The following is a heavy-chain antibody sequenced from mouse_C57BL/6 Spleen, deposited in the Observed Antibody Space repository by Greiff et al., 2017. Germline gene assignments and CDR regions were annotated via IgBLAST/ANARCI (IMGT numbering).Heavy chain of an antibody. CDR3: GRPSIYYGSFDY. J-gene: IGHJ3*01. CDR1: GFSFNTYA. D-gene: IGHD2-1*01. Sequence: GGGFVQPKGSLKLSCAASGFSFNTYAMNWFRQAPGTGLAWVARIRSKCNNYATYYAVSVIARFSISRDDSDRILYLQMNNIKTEDTAMYYCGRPSIYYGSFDYWGQGTLLTVSA. CDR2: IRSKCNNYAT. V-gene: IGHV10-1*01.